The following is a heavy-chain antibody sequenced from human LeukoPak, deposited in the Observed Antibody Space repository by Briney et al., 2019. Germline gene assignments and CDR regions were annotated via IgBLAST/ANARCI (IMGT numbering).Heavy chain of an antibody. CDR3: ASGYYYDSSGFQFDY. CDR2: INPTGGST. V-gene: IGHV1-46*01. CDR1: GYTFTSYA. J-gene: IGHJ4*02. D-gene: IGHD3-22*01. Sequence: ASVKVSCKASGYTFTSYAMNWVRQAPGQGLEWMGIINPTGGSTTYAQKFQGRVTMTRDTSTSTVYMELSSLRSDDTAVYYCASGYYYDSSGFQFDYWGQGTLVTVSS.